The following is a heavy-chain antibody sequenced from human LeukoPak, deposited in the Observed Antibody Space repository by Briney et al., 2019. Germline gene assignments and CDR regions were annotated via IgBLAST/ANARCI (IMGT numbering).Heavy chain of an antibody. CDR2: INSDGSST. CDR3: AARGYSSGWLVFDY. Sequence: GSLRLSCAASGFTFSSYWMHWVRQAPGNGLVWVSRINSDGSSTSYADSVKGRFTISRDNAKNTLYLQMNSLRAEDTAVYYCAARGYSSGWLVFDYWGQGTLVTVSS. J-gene: IGHJ4*02. CDR1: GFTFSSYW. D-gene: IGHD6-19*01. V-gene: IGHV3-74*01.